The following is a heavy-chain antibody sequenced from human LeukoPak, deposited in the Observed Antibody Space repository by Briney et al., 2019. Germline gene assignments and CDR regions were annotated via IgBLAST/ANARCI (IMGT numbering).Heavy chain of an antibody. J-gene: IGHJ3*02. CDR3: AIVVVTHSDDAFDI. Sequence: SVTVSCKASGGTFSSYAISWVRQAPGQGLEWMGGIIPIFGTANYAQKFQGRVTITADESTSTAYMELSSLRSEDTAVYYCAIVVVTHSDDAFDIWGQGTMVTVSS. D-gene: IGHD2-15*01. CDR1: GGTFSSYA. CDR2: IIPIFGTA. V-gene: IGHV1-69*13.